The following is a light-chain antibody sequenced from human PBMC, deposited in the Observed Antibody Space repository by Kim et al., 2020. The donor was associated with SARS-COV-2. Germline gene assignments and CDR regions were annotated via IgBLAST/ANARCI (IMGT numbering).Light chain of an antibody. CDR3: QQYGSSPWT. Sequence: EIVLTQSPGTLSLSPGERATLSCRASQSVSSSYLAWYQQKPGQAPRLLIYGASSRATGIPDRFSGSGSGTAFTLIISRLEPEDFAVYYWQQYGSSPWTFGQGTKVDIK. CDR2: GAS. J-gene: IGKJ1*01. CDR1: QSVSSSY. V-gene: IGKV3-20*01.